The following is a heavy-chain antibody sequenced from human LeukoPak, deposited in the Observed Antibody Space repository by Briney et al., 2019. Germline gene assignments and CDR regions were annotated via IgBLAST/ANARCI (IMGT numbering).Heavy chain of an antibody. V-gene: IGHV3-33*06. CDR1: GFTFSSYG. D-gene: IGHD3-10*01. CDR2: IWYDGSNK. CDR3: AKSYHYYGSSIDY. J-gene: IGHJ4*02. Sequence: GGSLRLSCAAFGFTFSSYGMHWVRQAPGKGLEWVAVIWYDGSNKYYADSVKGRFTISRDNSKNTLYLQMNSLRAEDTAVYYCAKSYHYYGSSIDYWGQGTLVTVSS.